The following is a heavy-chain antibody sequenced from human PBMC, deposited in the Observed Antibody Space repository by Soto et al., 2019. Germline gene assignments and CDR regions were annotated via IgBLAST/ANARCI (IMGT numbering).Heavy chain of an antibody. CDR3: ARETTGTTSRFDP. CDR1: GFTVSSNY. V-gene: IGHV3-53*01. CDR2: IYSGGST. J-gene: IGHJ5*02. D-gene: IGHD1-1*01. Sequence: EVQLVESGGGLIQPGGSLRLSCAASGFTVSSNYMSWVRQAPGKGLEWVSVIYSGGSTYYADSVKGRFTISRDNSKNTLNRQMNSLRAEDTAVYYCARETTGTTSRFDPWGQGTLVTVSS.